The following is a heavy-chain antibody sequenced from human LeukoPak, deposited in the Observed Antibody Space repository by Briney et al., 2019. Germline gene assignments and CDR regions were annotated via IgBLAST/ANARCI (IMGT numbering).Heavy chain of an antibody. CDR2: IHPGDSDT. CDR1: GYSFTSYW. CDR3: ARHRFARVDTAMVAFDY. D-gene: IGHD5-18*01. Sequence: GESLKISCKGSGYSFTSYWIGWVRQMPGKGLEWMGIIHPGDSDTRYSPSFRGQVTISVDKSISTAYLQWSSLKASDTAMYYCARHRFARVDTAMVAFDYWGQGTLVTVSS. V-gene: IGHV5-51*01. J-gene: IGHJ4*02.